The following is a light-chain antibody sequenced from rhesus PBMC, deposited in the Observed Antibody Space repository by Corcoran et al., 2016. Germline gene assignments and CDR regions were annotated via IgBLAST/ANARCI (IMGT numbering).Light chain of an antibody. J-gene: IGKJ3*01. Sequence: DVVMTQSPLALPITPGQPASISCRSSQSLVHSNGNTYLSWFQQKPGQPPRLLIYKVSNRYSGVPDRFSGSGEGTDFTLKCSRVEAEDVGVYYCMQYTHIPFTFGPGTKLDIK. CDR1: QSLVHSNGNTY. CDR3: MQYTHIPFT. V-gene: IGKV2-65*01. CDR2: KVS.